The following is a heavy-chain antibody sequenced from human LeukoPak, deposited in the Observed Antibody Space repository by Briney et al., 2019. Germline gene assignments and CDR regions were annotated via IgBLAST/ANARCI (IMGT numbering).Heavy chain of an antibody. J-gene: IGHJ6*02. V-gene: IGHV5-51*01. CDR3: ARQGSSSFYYYYGMDV. CDR1: GYRFTSDW. Sequence: GESLKISCKGSGYRFTSDWIGWVRQMPGKGLEWMGIIYPGDSDTRYSPSFQGQVTISADKSISTAYLQWSSLKASDTAMYYCARQGSSSFYYYYGMDVWGQGTTVTVSS. CDR2: IYPGDSDT. D-gene: IGHD6-6*01.